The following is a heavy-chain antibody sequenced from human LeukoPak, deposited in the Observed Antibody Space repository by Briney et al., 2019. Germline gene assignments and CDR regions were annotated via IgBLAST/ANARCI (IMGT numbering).Heavy chain of an antibody. J-gene: IGHJ4*02. CDR3: ARASHDYGDYSHFDY. V-gene: IGHV4-39*07. D-gene: IGHD4-17*01. CDR2: IHHSGNT. CDR1: GGSISSSSYY. Sequence: SETLSLTCTVSGGSISSSSYYWGWIRQPPGKGLEWIGSIHHSGNTYYNPSLKSRVTISVDTSKNQVSLNLSSVTAADTAVYYCARASHDYGDYSHFDYWGQGTLVTVSS.